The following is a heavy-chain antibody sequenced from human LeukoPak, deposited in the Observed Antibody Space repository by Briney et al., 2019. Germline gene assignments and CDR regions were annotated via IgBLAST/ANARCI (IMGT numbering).Heavy chain of an antibody. J-gene: IGHJ4*02. CDR2: IYYSGTT. V-gene: IGHV4-39*01. D-gene: IGHD6-13*01. CDR1: SGSISSDIYY. CDR3: ARSAAIRRSYFDY. Sequence: RSSETLSLTCTVSSGSISSDIYYWGWVRQPPGKGLESIGNIYYSGTTSYNPSLKSRVTISIDTSKNQFSLNLSSVTAADTAVYYCARSAAIRRSYFDYWGQGILVTVSS.